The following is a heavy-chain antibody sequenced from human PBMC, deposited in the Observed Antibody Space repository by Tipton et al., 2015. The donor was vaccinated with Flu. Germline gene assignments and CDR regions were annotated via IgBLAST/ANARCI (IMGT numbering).Heavy chain of an antibody. V-gene: IGHV3-21*01. J-gene: IGHJ3*02. CDR2: ISSSSSYI. D-gene: IGHD3-3*02. Sequence: SLRLSCAASGFTFSSYSMNWVRQAPGKGLEWVSSISSSSSYIYYADSVKGRFTISRDNAKNSLYLQMNSLGAEDTAVYYCARGGPFLEWLKHDAFDIWGQGTMVTVSS. CDR1: GFTFSSYS. CDR3: ARGGPFLEWLKHDAFDI.